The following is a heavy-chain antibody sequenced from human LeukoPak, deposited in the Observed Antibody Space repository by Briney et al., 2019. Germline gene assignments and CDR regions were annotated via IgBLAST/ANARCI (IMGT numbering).Heavy chain of an antibody. J-gene: IGHJ5*02. V-gene: IGHV3-48*03. CDR2: ISGSADTA. D-gene: IGHD3-3*01. Sequence: GGSLRLSCAASGFTFSTYEINWVRQAPGKGLEWISYISGSADTAYYADSVKGRFTMSRDNARNSLYLQMNSLRAEDTAVYYCARDHDFWSGYTDVGDWFDPWGQGTLVTVSS. CDR1: GFTFSTYE. CDR3: ARDHDFWSGYTDVGDWFDP.